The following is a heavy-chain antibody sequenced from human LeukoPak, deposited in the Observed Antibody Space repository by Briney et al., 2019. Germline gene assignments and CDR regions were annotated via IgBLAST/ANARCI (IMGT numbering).Heavy chain of an antibody. Sequence: ASVKVSCKASGYIFTGYYMHWVRQAPGQGLEWMGWINPNSGATKYAQKFQGRVTMTRDTSISTAYMELSRLRSDDTAVYYCARDLTVTTSWFDPWGQGTLVTVSS. V-gene: IGHV1-2*02. CDR1: GYIFTGYY. CDR3: ARDLTVTTSWFDP. J-gene: IGHJ5*02. CDR2: INPNSGAT. D-gene: IGHD4-17*01.